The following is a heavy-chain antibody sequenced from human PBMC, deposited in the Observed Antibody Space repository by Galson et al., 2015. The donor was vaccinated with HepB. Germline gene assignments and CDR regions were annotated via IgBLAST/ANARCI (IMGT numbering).Heavy chain of an antibody. J-gene: IGHJ5*02. D-gene: IGHD3-10*01. V-gene: IGHV4-30-4*01. CDR3: ARANYYYGSGSYLNWFDP. CDR1: GGSISSGGYY. CDR2: IYYSGST. Sequence: TLSLTCAVSGGSISSGGYYWSWIRQPPGKGLEWIGYIYYSGSTYYNPSLKSRVTISVDTSKNQFSLKLSSVTAADTAVYYCARANYYYGSGSYLNWFDPWGQGTLVTVSS.